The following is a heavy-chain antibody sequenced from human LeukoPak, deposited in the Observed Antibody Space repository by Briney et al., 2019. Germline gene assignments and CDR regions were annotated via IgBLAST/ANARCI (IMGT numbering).Heavy chain of an antibody. CDR3: AREFIVVVPAAAFDI. Sequence: GRSLRLSCAASGFTFSSYCMHCVRQPPGKGLEWVTFISYDGSNKYYAESVKGRLTISRDNSKNALFLQMSSLRAEDTAVYYCAREFIVVVPAAAFDIWGQGTMVTVSS. D-gene: IGHD2-2*01. J-gene: IGHJ3*02. CDR1: GFTFSSYC. CDR2: ISYDGSNK. V-gene: IGHV3-30*19.